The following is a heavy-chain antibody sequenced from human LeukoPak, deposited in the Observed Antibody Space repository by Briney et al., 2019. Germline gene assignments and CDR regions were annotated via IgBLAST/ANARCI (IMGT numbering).Heavy chain of an antibody. Sequence: GVSLRLSCAASGFTFSNAWMSWVHQAPGKGLEWVGRIKSKTDGGTTDYAAPVKARFTISRDDSKNTLYLQMNSLKTEDTAVYYCTTLVMGYCSGGSCYARESSFDYWGQGTLVTVSS. CDR1: GFTFSNAW. CDR3: TTLVMGYCSGGSCYARESSFDY. V-gene: IGHV3-15*01. D-gene: IGHD2-15*01. J-gene: IGHJ4*02. CDR2: IKSKTDGGTT.